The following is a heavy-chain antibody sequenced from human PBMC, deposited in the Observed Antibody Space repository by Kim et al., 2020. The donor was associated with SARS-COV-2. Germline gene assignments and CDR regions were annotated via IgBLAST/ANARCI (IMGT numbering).Heavy chain of an antibody. CDR1: GGSISSGGYY. CDR3: ARWVVVVAADAKYYYYCMDV. Sequence: SETLSLTCTVSGGSISSGGYYWSWIRQHPGKGLEWIGYIYYSGSTYYNPSLKSRVTISVDTAKNQFSLMMSHVTAADTAVYYCARWVVVVAADAKYYYYCMDVLGQGTTVTVSS. CDR2: IYYSGST. J-gene: IGHJ6*02. V-gene: IGHV4-31*03. D-gene: IGHD2-15*01.